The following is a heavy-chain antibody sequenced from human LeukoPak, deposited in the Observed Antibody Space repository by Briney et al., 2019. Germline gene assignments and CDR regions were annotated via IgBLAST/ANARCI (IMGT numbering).Heavy chain of an antibody. CDR1: GGSISSSSYY. V-gene: IGHV4-39*01. Sequence: PSETLSLTCTVSGGSISSSSYYWGWIRQPPGKGLEWIGSIYYSGSTYYNPSLKSRVTISVDTSKNQFSLKLSSVTATDTAVYDCARLGYCSSTSCDWFDPWGQGTLVTVSS. D-gene: IGHD2-2*01. CDR3: ARLGYCSSTSCDWFDP. CDR2: IYYSGST. J-gene: IGHJ5*02.